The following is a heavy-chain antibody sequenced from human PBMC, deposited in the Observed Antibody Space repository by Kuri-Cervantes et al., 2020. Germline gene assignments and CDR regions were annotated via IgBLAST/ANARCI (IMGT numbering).Heavy chain of an antibody. CDR1: GGSISSSSYY. J-gene: IGHJ6*03. V-gene: IGHV4-39*07. CDR2: IYYSGST. Sequence: SETLSLTCTVSGGSISSSSYYWGWIRQPPGKGLEWIGNIYYSGSTNYNPSLKSRVTISVDTSKNQFSLKLSSVTAADTAVYYCARVTGLYYYYYYMDVWGKGTTVTVSS. D-gene: IGHD7-27*01. CDR3: ARVTGLYYYYYYMDV.